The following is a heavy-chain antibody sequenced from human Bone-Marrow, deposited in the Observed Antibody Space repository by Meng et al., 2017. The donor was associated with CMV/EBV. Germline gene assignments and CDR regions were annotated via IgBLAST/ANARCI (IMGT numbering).Heavy chain of an antibody. CDR1: GYSFNNYG. D-gene: IGHD1-26*01. J-gene: IGHJ4*02. CDR3: ARGRVVAWVRIVGAMSY. CDR2: MNPNSGNT. Sequence: ASVKVSCKASGYSFNNYGITWVRQATGQGLEWMGWMNPNSGNTGYAQKFQGRVTMTRNTSISTAYMELSSLRSEDTAVYYCARGRVVAWVRIVGAMSYWGQGTLVTVSS. V-gene: IGHV1-8*02.